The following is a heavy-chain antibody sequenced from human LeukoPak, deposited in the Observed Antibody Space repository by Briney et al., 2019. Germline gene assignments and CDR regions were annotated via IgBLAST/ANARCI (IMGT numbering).Heavy chain of an antibody. CDR2: TSYDGSNK. CDR1: GFTFSSYA. Sequence: PGRSLRLSCAASGFTFSSYAMHWVRQAPGKGLEWVAVTSYDGSNKYYADSVKGRFTISRDNSKNTLYLQMNSLRAEDTAVYYCARPIAAAGTENWFDPWGQGTLVTVSS. J-gene: IGHJ5*02. V-gene: IGHV3-30*04. D-gene: IGHD6-13*01. CDR3: ARPIAAAGTENWFDP.